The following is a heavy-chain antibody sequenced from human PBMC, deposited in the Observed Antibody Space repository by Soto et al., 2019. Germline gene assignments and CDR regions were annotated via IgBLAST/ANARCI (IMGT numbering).Heavy chain of an antibody. V-gene: IGHV3-23*01. Sequence: GGSLRLSCTASGITFSNYAMTWVLQAPRKGLEWVSSISTSGGRPYYADSVKGRFTISRDNSKNTPYLQMNSLRVEDTAVYYCAKDPDRYDYVWGTYRYIDHWGQGTLVTVSS. D-gene: IGHD3-16*02. CDR1: GITFSNYA. J-gene: IGHJ4*02. CDR2: ISTSGGRP. CDR3: AKDPDRYDYVWGTYRYIDH.